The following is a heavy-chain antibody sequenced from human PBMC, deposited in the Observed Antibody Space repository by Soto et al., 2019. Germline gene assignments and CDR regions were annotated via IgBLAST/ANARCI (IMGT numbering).Heavy chain of an antibody. CDR3: ARRRGYSYGSLDY. D-gene: IGHD5-18*01. CDR2: INHCGST. Sequence: SETLSLTCAVYGGSFSCYYWSWIRQPPGKGLEWIGEINHCGSTNYNPSLKSRVTISVDTSKNQFSLKLSSVTAADTAVYYCARRRGYSYGSLDYWGQGTLVTVSS. CDR1: GGSFSCYY. J-gene: IGHJ4*02. V-gene: IGHV4-34*01.